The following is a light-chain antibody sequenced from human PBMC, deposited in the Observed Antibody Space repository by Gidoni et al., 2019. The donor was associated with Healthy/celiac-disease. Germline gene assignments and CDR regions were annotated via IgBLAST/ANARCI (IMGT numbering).Light chain of an antibody. CDR1: QSISSY. CDR2: AAS. V-gene: IGKV1-39*01. J-gene: IGKJ3*01. Sequence: DIQMTQSPSSLSASVGDRVTSTCRASQSISSYLNWYQQKPGKAPKLLIYAASSLQSGVPSRFSGSGSGTDFTLTISSLQPEDFATYYCQQSYSPFTVGPGTKVDIK. CDR3: QQSYSPFT.